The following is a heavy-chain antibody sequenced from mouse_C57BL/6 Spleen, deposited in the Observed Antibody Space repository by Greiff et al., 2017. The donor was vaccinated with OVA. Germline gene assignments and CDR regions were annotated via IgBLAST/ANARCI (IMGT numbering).Heavy chain of an antibody. V-gene: IGHV1-7*01. D-gene: IGHD2-2*01. Sequence: VQLQQSGAELAKPGASVKLSCKASGYTFTSYWMHWVKQRPGQGLEWICYINPSSGYTKYNQKFKDKATLTADKSSSTAYMQLSSLTYEDSAVYYCARSRGGYDDAMDYWGQGTSVTVSS. CDR1: GYTFTSYW. CDR3: ARSRGGYDDAMDY. J-gene: IGHJ4*01. CDR2: INPSSGYT.